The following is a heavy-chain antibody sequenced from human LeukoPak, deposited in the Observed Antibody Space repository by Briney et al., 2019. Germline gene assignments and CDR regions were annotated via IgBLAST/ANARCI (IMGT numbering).Heavy chain of an antibody. V-gene: IGHV4-39*01. Sequence: PSETLSLTCTVSGGSISSSRYYWGWIRQPPGKGLEWIGSIYYSGSTYYNPSLKSRATISVDTSKNQFSLKLSSVTAADTAVYYCARNYIEFDYWGQGTLVTVSS. D-gene: IGHD5-24*01. CDR1: GGSISSSRYY. CDR3: ARNYIEFDY. CDR2: IYYSGST. J-gene: IGHJ4*02.